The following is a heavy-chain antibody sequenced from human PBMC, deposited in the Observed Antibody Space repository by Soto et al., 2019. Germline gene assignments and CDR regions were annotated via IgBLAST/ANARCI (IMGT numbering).Heavy chain of an antibody. CDR3: AMFYTAYDAFDY. J-gene: IGHJ4*02. CDR1: DGYINRGDYN. D-gene: IGHD3-16*01. CDR2: IYYSGST. V-gene: IGHV4-30-4*01. Sequence: PSEPLSLTRSVSDGYINRGDYNRSWIRQSPGKGLEWIGYIYYSGSTYYNPSLKSRSTISIDTSKNQFFLNVDSVTAADTAVYYCAMFYTAYDAFDYRCQRALVTVSS.